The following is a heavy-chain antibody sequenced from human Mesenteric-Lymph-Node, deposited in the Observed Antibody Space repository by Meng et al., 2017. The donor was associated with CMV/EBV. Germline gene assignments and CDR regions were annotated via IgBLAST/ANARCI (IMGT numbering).Heavy chain of an antibody. D-gene: IGHD2-15*01. CDR3: KKDLILSGED. CDR2: IRYDGSKT. CDR1: GLTFSNYG. V-gene: IGHV3-30*02. Sequence: GESLKISCAASGLTFSNYGMDWVRQAPGKGLEWVAFIRYDGSKTYHADSVKGRFTISRDNSKNTLYLQMNSLRAEDTAVYYCKKDLILSGEDWGQGTLVTVSS. J-gene: IGHJ4*02.